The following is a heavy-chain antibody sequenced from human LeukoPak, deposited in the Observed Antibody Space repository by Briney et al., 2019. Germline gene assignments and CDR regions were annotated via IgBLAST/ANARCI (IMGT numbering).Heavy chain of an antibody. V-gene: IGHV4-30-4*01. Sequence: SETLSLTCTVSGASIASGEYFCSWIRQPPGKGLEWIGYVTCTGITNYNPSLSSRVSTSVDTSKNQFSLNLRSVTAADTAIYYCAKDLYDSSAYFLGNDYWGQGTLVTVSS. CDR2: VTCTGIT. CDR3: AKDLYDSSAYFLGNDY. CDR1: GASIASGEYF. D-gene: IGHD3-22*01. J-gene: IGHJ4*02.